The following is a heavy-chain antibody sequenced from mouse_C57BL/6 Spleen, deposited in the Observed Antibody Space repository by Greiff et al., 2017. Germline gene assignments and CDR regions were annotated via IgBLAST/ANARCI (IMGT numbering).Heavy chain of an antibody. Sequence: EVKLVESGGGLVKPGGSLKLSCAASGFTFSDYGMHWVRQAPEKGLEWVAYISSGSSTIYYADTVKGRFTISRDNAKNTLFLQMTSLRSEDTSMYYCARNYYGSGYPYYFDYWGQGTTLTVSS. V-gene: IGHV5-17*01. CDR2: ISSGSSTI. J-gene: IGHJ2*01. CDR1: GFTFSDYG. D-gene: IGHD1-1*01. CDR3: ARNYYGSGYPYYFDY.